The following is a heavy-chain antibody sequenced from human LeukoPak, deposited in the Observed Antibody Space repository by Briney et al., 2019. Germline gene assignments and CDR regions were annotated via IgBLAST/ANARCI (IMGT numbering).Heavy chain of an antibody. V-gene: IGHV1-2*02. CDR2: INPNSGGT. Sequence: ASVKVSCKASGYTFTGYYMHWVRQAPGQGLEWMGWINPNSGGTNYAQELQGRVTMTTDTSTTTAYMGLRSLRSDDTAVYYCARPQEEDGYNYNWAFDYWGQGTLVTVSS. J-gene: IGHJ4*02. D-gene: IGHD5-24*01. CDR3: ARPQEEDGYNYNWAFDY. CDR1: GYTFTGYY.